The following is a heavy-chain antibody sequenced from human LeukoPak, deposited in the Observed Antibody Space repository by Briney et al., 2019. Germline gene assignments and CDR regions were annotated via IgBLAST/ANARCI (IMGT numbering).Heavy chain of an antibody. CDR3: ASVGYCSGGSCYAAEYYYYGMDV. Sequence: GGSLRLSCAASGFTFSSYSMNWVRQAPGKGLEWVSSISSSSSYIYYADSVKGRFTISRDNAKKSLYLQMNSLRAEDTAVYYCASVGYCSGGSCYAAEYYYYGMDVWGQGTTVTVSS. J-gene: IGHJ6*02. V-gene: IGHV3-21*01. CDR2: ISSSSSYI. D-gene: IGHD2-15*01. CDR1: GFTFSSYS.